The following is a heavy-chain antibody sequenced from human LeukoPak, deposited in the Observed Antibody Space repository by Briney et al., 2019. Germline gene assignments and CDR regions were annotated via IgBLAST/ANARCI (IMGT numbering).Heavy chain of an antibody. CDR3: ARVGVGYDILTGYYQGGFNY. V-gene: IGHV4-59*01. CDR1: GGSISSYY. D-gene: IGHD3-9*01. CDR2: IYYSGST. Sequence: SETLSLTCTVSGGSISSYYWSWIRQPPGKGLEWIGYIYYSGSTNYNPSLKSRVTISVDTSKNQFSLKLSSVTAADTAVYYCARVGVGYDILTGYYQGGFNYWGQGTRVTVSS. J-gene: IGHJ4*02.